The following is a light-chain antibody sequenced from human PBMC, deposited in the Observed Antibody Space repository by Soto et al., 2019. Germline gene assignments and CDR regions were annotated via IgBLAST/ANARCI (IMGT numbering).Light chain of an antibody. CDR3: CSYAGSYTYYV. J-gene: IGLJ1*01. V-gene: IGLV2-11*01. CDR2: DVS. Sequence: QSVLTQPRSVSGSPGQSVTISCTGTSSDVGGYNYVSWYQQHPGKAPKLMIYDVSKRPSGVPDRFSGSKYGNTASLTISGLQAEDEADYYCCSYAGSYTYYVFGTGTKVTVL. CDR1: SSDVGGYNY.